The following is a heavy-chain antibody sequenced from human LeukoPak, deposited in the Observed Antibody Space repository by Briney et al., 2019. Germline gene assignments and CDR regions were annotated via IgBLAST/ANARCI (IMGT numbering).Heavy chain of an antibody. J-gene: IGHJ3*02. CDR3: TTDSAYSGSYYKPVDAFDI. V-gene: IGHV3-15*04. Sequence: GGSLRLSCAASGFSFSDAWMSWVRQIPGKGLEWVGRIESKTDGGTTDYAAPVKGRFTISRDDSTNTLYLQMNSLKSEDTAVYYCTTDSAYSGSYYKPVDAFDIWGQGTMVTVSS. CDR2: IESKTDGGTT. D-gene: IGHD1-26*01. CDR1: GFSFSDAW.